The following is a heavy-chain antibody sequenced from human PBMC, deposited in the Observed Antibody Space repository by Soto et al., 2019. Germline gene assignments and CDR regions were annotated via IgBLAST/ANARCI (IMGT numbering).Heavy chain of an antibody. CDR1: GYTFTSYG. J-gene: IGHJ6*02. V-gene: IGHV1-18*01. D-gene: IGHD6-13*01. CDR2: ISAYNGNT. Sequence: QVQLVQSGAEVKKPGASVKVSCKASGYTFTSYGISWVRQAPGQGLEWMGWISAYNGNTNYAQKLQGRVTMTTDTSTSTAYIELRSLRSDDTAVYYCAVKRIAAACNRYYYGMDVWGQGTTVNVSS. CDR3: AVKRIAAACNRYYYGMDV.